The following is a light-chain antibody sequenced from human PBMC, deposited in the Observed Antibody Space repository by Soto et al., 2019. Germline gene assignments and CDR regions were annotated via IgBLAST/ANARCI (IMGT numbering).Light chain of an antibody. CDR2: KES. J-gene: IGLJ2*01. V-gene: IGLV3-27*01. CDR1: VLAKKY. Sequence: SYELTQPSSVSVSPGQTARITCSGDVLAKKYARWFQQKPGQAPVLVIYKESERPSGIPERFSGSSSGTTVTLTISGAQVEDEADYYCYSAADNIVVFGGGTKLTVL. CDR3: YSAADNIVV.